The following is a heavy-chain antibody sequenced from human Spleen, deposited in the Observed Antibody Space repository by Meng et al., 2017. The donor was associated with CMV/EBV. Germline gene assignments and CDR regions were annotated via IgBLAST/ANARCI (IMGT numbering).Heavy chain of an antibody. J-gene: IGHJ4*02. CDR3: AWGWELSRPYYFDY. Sequence: GESLKISCAASGFTFSSYAMSWVRQAPGKGLEWVSAISGSGGSTYYADAVKGRFTISRDNSKNTLYLQMNSLRAEDTAVYYCAWGWELSRPYYFDYWGQGTLVTVPQ. CDR1: GFTFSSYA. D-gene: IGHD1-26*01. V-gene: IGHV3-23*01. CDR2: ISGSGGST.